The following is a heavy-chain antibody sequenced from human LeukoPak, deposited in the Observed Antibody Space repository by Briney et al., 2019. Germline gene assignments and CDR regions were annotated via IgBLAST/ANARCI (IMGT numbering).Heavy chain of an antibody. CDR2: FDPEDGET. CDR1: GYTLTELS. D-gene: IGHD3-22*01. J-gene: IGHJ4*02. V-gene: IGHV1-24*01. CDR3: ATSDYDSSGLTLFDY. Sequence: ASVKVSCKVSGYTLTELSMHWVRQAPGKGLEWMGGFDPEDGETIYAQKFQGRVTMTEDTSTDTAYMELSSLRSEDTAVYYCATSDYDSSGLTLFDYWGQGTLVTVSS.